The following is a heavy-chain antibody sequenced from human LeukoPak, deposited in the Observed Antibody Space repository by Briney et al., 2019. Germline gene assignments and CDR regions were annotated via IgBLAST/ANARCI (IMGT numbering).Heavy chain of an antibody. V-gene: IGHV4-59*12. CDR1: GGSISSYY. CDR2: IYYSGST. Sequence: KPSETLSLTCTVSGGSISSYYWSWIRQPPGKGLEWIGYIYYSGSTNYNPSLKSRVTISVDTSKNQFSLKLSSVTAADTAVYYCARDLGDYVTTPTLDYWGQGTLVTVSS. J-gene: IGHJ4*02. CDR3: ARDLGDYVTTPTLDY. D-gene: IGHD4-17*01.